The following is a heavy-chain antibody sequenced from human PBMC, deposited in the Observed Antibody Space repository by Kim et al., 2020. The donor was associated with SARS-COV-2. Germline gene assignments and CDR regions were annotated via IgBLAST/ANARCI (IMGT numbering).Heavy chain of an antibody. J-gene: IGHJ4*02. CDR2: T. Sequence: TESSQKFQGRVSITRDTSANTAYMELSSLRSEDTAVYYCARDQVGRRFDFWGQGTLITVSS. CDR3: ARDQVGRRFDF. D-gene: IGHD3-10*01. V-gene: IGHV1-3*01.